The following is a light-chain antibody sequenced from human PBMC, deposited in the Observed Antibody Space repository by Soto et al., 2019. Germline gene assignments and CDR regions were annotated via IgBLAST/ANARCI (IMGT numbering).Light chain of an antibody. Sequence: QAVLTHPPSACWTPGHWFTIACSGSSSNIGSNYVYWYQQLPGTAPKLLIYNNNQRPSGVPDRFSASKSGTSASLAIRGLRSDDDADYYCSSWDGSLSGYVFGAGTKVTGL. CDR2: NNN. CDR1: SSNIGSNY. CDR3: SSWDGSLSGYV. J-gene: IGLJ1*01. V-gene: IGLV1-47*02.